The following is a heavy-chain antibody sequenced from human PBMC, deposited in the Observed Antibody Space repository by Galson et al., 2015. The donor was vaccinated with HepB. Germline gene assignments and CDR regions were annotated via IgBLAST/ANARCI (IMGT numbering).Heavy chain of an antibody. Sequence: QSGAEVKKPGESLKISCQGSGYSFSIFYIAWVRQMPGKGLEWMGIIYPSDSNTKYSPSFQGQVTISVDRSINTAYLQWSGLKASDTAMYYCARHKGDFSDSGSHLCFDSWGQGTLVTVSS. CDR3: ARHKGDFSDSGSHLCFDS. D-gene: IGHD3-10*01. CDR1: GYSFSIFY. CDR2: IYPSDSNT. V-gene: IGHV5-51*01. J-gene: IGHJ4*02.